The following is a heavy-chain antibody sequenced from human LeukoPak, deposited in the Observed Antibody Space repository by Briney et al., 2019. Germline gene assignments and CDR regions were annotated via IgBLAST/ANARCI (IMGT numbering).Heavy chain of an antibody. D-gene: IGHD3-22*01. CDR2: ISSSSSYI. CDR3: ARDTRAYWNYDSSEGPDAFDI. J-gene: IGHJ3*02. CDR1: GFTFSSYS. Sequence: GGSLRLSCAASGFTFSSYSMNWVRQAPGKGLEWVSSISSSSSYIYYADSVKGRFTISRDNAKNSLYLQMNSLRAEDTAVYYCARDTRAYWNYDSSEGPDAFDIWGQGTMVTVSS. V-gene: IGHV3-21*01.